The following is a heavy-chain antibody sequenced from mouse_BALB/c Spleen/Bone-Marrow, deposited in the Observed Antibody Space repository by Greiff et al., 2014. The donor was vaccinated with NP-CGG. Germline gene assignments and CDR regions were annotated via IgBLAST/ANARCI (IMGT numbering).Heavy chain of an antibody. Sequence: QLQQPGPSLVKPSQTLSLTCSVSGDSITSDYWNWIRKFPGNKLEYMGYISYSGSTYYNPSLKSRISITRDTSKNQYYLQLNSVTTEDTATYYCATYDGYCFDYWGQGTTLTVSS. V-gene: IGHV3-8*02. J-gene: IGHJ2*01. CDR2: ISYSGST. CDR1: GDSITSDY. CDR3: ATYDGYCFDY. D-gene: IGHD2-3*01.